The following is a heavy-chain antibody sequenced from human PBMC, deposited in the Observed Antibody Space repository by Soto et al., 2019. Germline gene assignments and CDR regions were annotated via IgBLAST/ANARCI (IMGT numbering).Heavy chain of an antibody. CDR2: IYHSGST. D-gene: IGHD3-9*01. CDR3: ARDRRTYYDIFAVENWFDP. V-gene: IGHV4-4*02. J-gene: IGHJ5*02. Sequence: SETLSLTCAVSGGSISSSNWWSWVRQPPGKGLEWIGEIYHSGSTNYNPSLKSRVTISVDKSKNQFSLKLSSVTAADTAVYYCARDRRTYYDIFAVENWFDPWGQGTLVTVSS. CDR1: GGSISSSNW.